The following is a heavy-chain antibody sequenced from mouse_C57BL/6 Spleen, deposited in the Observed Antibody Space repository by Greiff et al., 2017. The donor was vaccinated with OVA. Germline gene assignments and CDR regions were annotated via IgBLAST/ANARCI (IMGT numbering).Heavy chain of an antibody. CDR3: ARGGLYGNLDY. CDR2: IYPGSGNT. V-gene: IGHV1-76*01. CDR1: GYTFTDYY. Sequence: QVQLQQSGAELVRPGASVKLSCKASGYTFTDYYINWVKQRPGPGLEWIARIYPGSGNTYYNEKFKGKATLTAEKSSSTAYMQLSSLTSEDSAVYFCARGGLYGNLDYWGQGTTLTVSS. D-gene: IGHD2-1*01. J-gene: IGHJ2*01.